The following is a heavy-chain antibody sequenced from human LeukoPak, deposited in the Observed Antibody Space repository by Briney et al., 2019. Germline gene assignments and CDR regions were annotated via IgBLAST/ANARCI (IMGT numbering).Heavy chain of an antibody. V-gene: IGHV3-7*01. CDR2: IKQDGSAK. J-gene: IGHJ4*02. D-gene: IGHD3-10*01. CDR3: ARDGGSGTYYSYSDY. Sequence: GGSLRLSCAASGFTFNNYWMNWVRQAPGKGLEWVANIKQDGSAKYYVDSVKGRFTISRDNAKDSLFLQMNSLRAEDTAVYYCARDGGSGTYYSYSDYWGQGTLVTVSS. CDR1: GFTFNNYW.